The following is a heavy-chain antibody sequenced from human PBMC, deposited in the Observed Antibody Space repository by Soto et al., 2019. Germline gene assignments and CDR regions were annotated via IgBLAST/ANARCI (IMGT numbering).Heavy chain of an antibody. CDR1: GGSISSYY. J-gene: IGHJ4*02. D-gene: IGHD5-18*01. Sequence: SETLSLTCTVSGGSISSYYWSWIRQPPGKGLEWIGYIYYSGSTNYNPSLKSRVIISVDTSKNQFSLSLSSVTAADTAVYYCAREYTYGSNFFDCWGQGALVTVSS. CDR3: AREYTYGSNFFDC. CDR2: IYYSGST. V-gene: IGHV4-59*12.